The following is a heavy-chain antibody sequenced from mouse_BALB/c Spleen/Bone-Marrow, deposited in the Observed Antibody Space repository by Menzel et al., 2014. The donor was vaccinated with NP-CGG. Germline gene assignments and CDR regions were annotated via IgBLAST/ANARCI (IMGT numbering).Heavy chain of an antibody. Sequence: EVMLVESGGGLVQPGGSLKLSCAASGFDFSRYWMSWVRQAPGKRLEWIGEINPDSSTINYTPSLKDKFIISRDNAKNTLYLQMSKVRYEDTPLYFCALPGFSAYFYVWGAGTTVTPSS. V-gene: IGHV4-1*02. CDR2: INPDSSTI. CDR1: GFDFSRYW. D-gene: IGHD2-2*01. J-gene: IGHJ1*01. CDR3: ALPGFSAYFYV.